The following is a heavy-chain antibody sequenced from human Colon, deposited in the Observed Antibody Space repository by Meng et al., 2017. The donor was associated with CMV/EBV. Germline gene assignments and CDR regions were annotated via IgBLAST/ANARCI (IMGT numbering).Heavy chain of an antibody. V-gene: IGHV4-34*01. CDR2: IHPSGVA. CDR3: SGGKGPYKAGGY. CDR1: DASFSDYY. D-gene: IGHD1-1*01. Sequence: QVQLKQWGAGLLKPSETRSLTCPVYDASFSDYYWTWVRQPPGKGLEWLGEIHPSGVANYNPSLRSRVTISVDTSKNEFSLLLTTVTAEKTAFYVCSGGKGPYKAGGYWGQRPLVTVSS. J-gene: IGHJ4*02.